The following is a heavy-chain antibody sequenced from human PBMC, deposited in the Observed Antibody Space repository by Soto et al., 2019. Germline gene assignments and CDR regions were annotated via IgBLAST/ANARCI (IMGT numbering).Heavy chain of an antibody. CDR3: ARVAGAASYDFWSGYHADYYGMDF. CDR1: GGTFSSYA. V-gene: IGHV1-69*06. J-gene: IGHJ6*02. Sequence: SVKVSCKASGGTFSSYAISWVRPAPGQGLEWMGGLIPIFGTANYAQKFQGRVTITADKSTSTAYMELSSLRSEDTAVYYCARVAGAASYDFWSGYHADYYGMDFWGQGTTVTVSS. D-gene: IGHD3-3*01. CDR2: LIPIFGTA.